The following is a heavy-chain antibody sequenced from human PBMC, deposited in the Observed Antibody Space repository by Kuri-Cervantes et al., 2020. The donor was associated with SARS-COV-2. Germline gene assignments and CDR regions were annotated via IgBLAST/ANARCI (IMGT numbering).Heavy chain of an antibody. CDR1: GFTFDDYT. CDR3: AKVIRFFTYPFDY. Sequence: ETLSLTCAASGFTFDDYTMHWVRQAPGKGLEWVSLISWDGGSTYYADSVKGRFTISRDNSKNTLYLQMNSLRAEDTAVYYCAKVIRFFTYPFDYWGQGTLVTVSS. D-gene: IGHD3-3*01. CDR2: ISWDGGST. V-gene: IGHV3-43*01. J-gene: IGHJ4*02.